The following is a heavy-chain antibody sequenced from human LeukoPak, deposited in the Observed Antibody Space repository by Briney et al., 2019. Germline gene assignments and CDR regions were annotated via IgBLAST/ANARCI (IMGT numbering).Heavy chain of an antibody. D-gene: IGHD4-17*01. J-gene: IGHJ4*02. CDR3: ARVPTVTFFDY. CDR1: GGSISSGSYY. CDR2: LYYSGST. V-gene: IGHV4-39*01. Sequence: TPSETLSLTCTASGGSISSGSYYWSWIRQPAGKGLEWIGSLYYSGSTYYNPSLKSRVTISVDTSKNQFSLKLSSVTAADTAVYYCARVPTVTFFDYWGQGTLVTVSS.